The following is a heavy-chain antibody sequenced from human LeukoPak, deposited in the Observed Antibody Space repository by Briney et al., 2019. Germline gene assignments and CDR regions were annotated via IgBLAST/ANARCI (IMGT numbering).Heavy chain of an antibody. D-gene: IGHD4-4*01. J-gene: IGHJ4*02. V-gene: IGHV3-33*01. CDR1: GFIFSNYG. CDR2: VWYDGSNK. Sequence: SGGSLRLSCAASGFIFSNYGMHWVRQAPGKGLEWVAVVWYDGSNKYCADSVKGRFTISRDNSKNMLYLQMNSLRAEDTAVYYCARDPSLRVTLDYWGQGTLVTVSS. CDR3: ARDPSLRVTLDY.